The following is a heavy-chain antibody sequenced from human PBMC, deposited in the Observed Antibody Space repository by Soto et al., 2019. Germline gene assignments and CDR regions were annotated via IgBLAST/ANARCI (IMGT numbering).Heavy chain of an antibody. J-gene: IGHJ4*02. CDR2: IYYSGST. CDR3: AILQMVTGFDY. CDR1: GGSISSGGYY. Sequence: SETLSLTCTVSGGSISSGGYYWSWIRQHPGKGLEWIGYIYYSGSTYYNPSLKSRVTISVDTSKNQFSLKLSSVTAADTAVYYCAILQMVTGFDYWGQGTLVTVSS. D-gene: IGHD5-18*01. V-gene: IGHV4-31*03.